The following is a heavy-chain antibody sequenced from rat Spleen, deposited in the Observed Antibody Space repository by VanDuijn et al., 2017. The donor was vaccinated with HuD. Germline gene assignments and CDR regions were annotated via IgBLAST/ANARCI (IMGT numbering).Heavy chain of an antibody. CDR1: GFSFSDYY. V-gene: IGHV5-7*01. CDR2: ITYDGSGT. Sequence: EVQLVESGGGLVQPGGSLRLSCAASGFSFSDYYMAWVRQAPTKGLEWVASITYDGSGTYYRDSVKGRFTISRDNAKSTLFLQMDSLRSEDTATYYCARPNYGYPFAYWGQGTLVTVSS. CDR3: ARPNYGYPFAY. D-gene: IGHD1-11*01. J-gene: IGHJ3*01.